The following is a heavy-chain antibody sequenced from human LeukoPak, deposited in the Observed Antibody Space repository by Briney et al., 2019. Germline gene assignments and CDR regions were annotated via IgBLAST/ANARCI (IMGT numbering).Heavy chain of an antibody. J-gene: IGHJ5*02. Sequence: SETLSLTCAVYGGSFSGYYWSWIRQPPGKGLEWIGEINHSGSTNYNPSLKSRVTISVDTSKNQFSLKLSSVTAADTAVYYCANPTYYDSSGYMGAWGQGTLVTASS. V-gene: IGHV4-34*01. CDR1: GGSFSGYY. D-gene: IGHD3-22*01. CDR2: INHSGST. CDR3: ANPTYYDSSGYMGA.